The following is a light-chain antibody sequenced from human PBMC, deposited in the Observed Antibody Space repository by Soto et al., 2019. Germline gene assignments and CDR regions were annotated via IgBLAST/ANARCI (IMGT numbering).Light chain of an antibody. CDR2: EVS. J-gene: IGLJ1*01. CDR1: SSDVGGYNF. V-gene: IGLV2-14*03. Sequence: QSSLTQPASVFGSPGHSITISCTGTSSDVGGYNFVSWYQQHPGKAPKLMIYEVSNRPSGVSNRFSGSKSGNTASLTISGLQPEEEADYYCSSSTTSSTVVFGTGTKVTVL. CDR3: SSSTTSSTVV.